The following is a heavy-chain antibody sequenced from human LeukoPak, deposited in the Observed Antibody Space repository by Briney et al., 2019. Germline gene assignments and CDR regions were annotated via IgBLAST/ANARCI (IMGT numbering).Heavy chain of an antibody. J-gene: IGHJ6*02. CDR3: TRGGYNYGYAYYYGMDV. Sequence: PSETLSLTCTVSGGSISSSSYYWGWIRQPPGKGLEWIGTIHYSGSTYYNPSLKSRVTISVDTSKNQFSLKVSSVTGADTAVYYCTRGGYNYGYAYYYGMDVWGQGTTVTVSS. V-gene: IGHV4-39*01. D-gene: IGHD5-18*01. CDR1: GGSISSSSYY. CDR2: IHYSGST.